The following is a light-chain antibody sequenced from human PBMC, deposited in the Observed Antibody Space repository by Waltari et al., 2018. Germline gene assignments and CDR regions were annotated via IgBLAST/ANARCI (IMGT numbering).Light chain of an antibody. V-gene: IGLV1-40*01. CDR2: GTS. Sequence: QSVLTQPPSVSGAPGQRVSLSCTGSGSTLGAGYDVHWYQQHPGKAPKLLIYGTSTRPPGVPDRFFGSQSGTSASLAITALQAEDEAEYYCQSYDTSLSVFFGGGTKLTVL. CDR1: GSTLGAGYD. CDR3: QSYDTSLSVF. J-gene: IGLJ2*01.